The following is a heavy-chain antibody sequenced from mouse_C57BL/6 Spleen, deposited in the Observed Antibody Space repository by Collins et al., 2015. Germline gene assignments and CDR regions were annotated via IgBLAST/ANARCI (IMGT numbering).Heavy chain of an antibody. Sequence: QVQLQQPGAELVRPGSSVKLSCKASGYTFTSYWMDWVKQRPGQGLEWIGNIYPSDSETHYNQKFKDKATLTVDKSSSTAYMHLSSLTSEDSAVYYCARNNYFDYWGQGTTLTVSS. CDR1: GYTFTSYW. J-gene: IGHJ2*01. V-gene: IGHV1-61*01. CDR2: IYPSDSET. CDR3: ARNNYFDY.